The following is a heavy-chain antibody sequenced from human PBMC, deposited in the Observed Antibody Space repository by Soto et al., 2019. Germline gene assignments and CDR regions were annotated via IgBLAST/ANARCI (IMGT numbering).Heavy chain of an antibody. J-gene: IGHJ4*02. V-gene: IGHV1-18*01. D-gene: IGHD2-15*01. CDR2: ISAYNGNT. Sequence: QVQLVRSGAEVKKHGASVKVSCKACGCTFTSYGISWVRQAPGQGLEWMGWISAYNGNTNYAQKLQGRVTMTTDTSTSTAYMELRSLRSDDTAVYYCARVRVVAAPGTRIIDYWGQGTLVTVSS. CDR3: ARVRVVAAPGTRIIDY. CDR1: GCTFTSYG.